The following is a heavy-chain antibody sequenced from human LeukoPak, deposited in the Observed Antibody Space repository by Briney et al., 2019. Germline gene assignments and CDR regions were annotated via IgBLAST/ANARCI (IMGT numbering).Heavy chain of an antibody. V-gene: IGHV1-3*01. D-gene: IGHD4-17*01. CDR3: ARDRPTVTQRAYYFGLDV. CDR2: INSANGDT. Sequence: ASVKVSCKSSGYNFRSYSMHWVRQAPGQSLEWMGWINSANGDTKYSAKFQGRITITRDTSASIVYMGLSSLTSKDTAIYYCARDRPTVTQRAYYFGLDVWGKGTTLTVSS. J-gene: IGHJ6*04. CDR1: GYNFRSYS.